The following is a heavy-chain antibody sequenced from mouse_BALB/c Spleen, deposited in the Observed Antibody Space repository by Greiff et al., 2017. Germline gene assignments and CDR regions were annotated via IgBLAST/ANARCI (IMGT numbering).Heavy chain of an antibody. CDR1: GFTFSSYG. D-gene: IGHD1-1*02. Sequence: EVQVVESGGDLVKPGGSLTLSCAASGFTFSSYGMSWVRQTPDKRLEWVATISSGSSTIYYADTVKGRFTISRDKPKNTLFLQMTSLRAEDTAMYYCAKSIWCYAMDYWGQGTSVTVSS. CDR3: AKSIWCYAMDY. CDR2: ISSGSSTI. V-gene: IGHV5-17*02. J-gene: IGHJ4*01.